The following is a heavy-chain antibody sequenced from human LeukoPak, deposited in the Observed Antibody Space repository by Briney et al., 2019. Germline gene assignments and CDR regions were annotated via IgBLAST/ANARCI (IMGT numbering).Heavy chain of an antibody. CDR1: GGSISSGGYY. D-gene: IGHD6-13*01. Sequence: PSQTLSLTCTVSGGSISSGGYYWSWIRQHPGKGLEWIGYIYYSGSTYYNPSLKSRVTISVDTSKNQFSLKLSSVTAADTAVYYCARSTGYSSSWPPPPHAFDICGQGTMVTVSS. CDR3: ARSTGYSSSWPPPPHAFDI. J-gene: IGHJ3*02. V-gene: IGHV4-31*03. CDR2: IYYSGST.